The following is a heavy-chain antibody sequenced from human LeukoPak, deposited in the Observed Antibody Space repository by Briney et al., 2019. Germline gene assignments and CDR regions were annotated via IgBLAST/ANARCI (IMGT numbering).Heavy chain of an antibody. CDR3: AKEDSYGMDV. Sequence: GGSLRLSCAASGFTFTIYAMSWVRQTPGKGLEWVSVISANGGVARHVDSVKGRFTISRDNSKNTLYLQMHSLRAEDTAVYYCAKEDSYGMDVWGQGTPVTVSS. J-gene: IGHJ6*02. CDR1: GFTFTIYA. V-gene: IGHV3-23*01. CDR2: ISANGGVA.